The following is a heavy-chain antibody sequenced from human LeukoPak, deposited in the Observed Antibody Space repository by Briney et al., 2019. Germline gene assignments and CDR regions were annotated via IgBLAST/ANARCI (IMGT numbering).Heavy chain of an antibody. D-gene: IGHD2-8*01. J-gene: IGHJ6*03. CDR1: GGSISSYY. CDR3: ARVLRSTNGVYPLLYMDV. CDR2: IYYSGST. Sequence: SSETLSLTCTVSGGSISSYYWSWIRQSPGKGLEWIGYIYYSGSTNYNPSLKSRVTISVDTSKNQFSLKLSSVTAADTAVYYCARVLRSTNGVYPLLYMDVWGKGTTVTVSS. V-gene: IGHV4-59*01.